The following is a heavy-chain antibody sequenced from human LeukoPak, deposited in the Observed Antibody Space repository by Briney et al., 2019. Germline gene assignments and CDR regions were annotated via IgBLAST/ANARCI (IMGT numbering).Heavy chain of an antibody. D-gene: IGHD3-16*01. CDR1: EFTFSSYT. CDR3: AKASFGPGPYDY. Sequence: GGYLRLSCAASEFTFSSYTMHWVRQAPGKGLEWVEVISYDGSNKYYADSVKGRFTISRDNSKNTLYLQMNSLRAEDTAVYYCAKASFGPGPYDYRGQGILVTVSS. J-gene: IGHJ4*02. V-gene: IGHV3-30-3*01. CDR2: ISYDGSNK.